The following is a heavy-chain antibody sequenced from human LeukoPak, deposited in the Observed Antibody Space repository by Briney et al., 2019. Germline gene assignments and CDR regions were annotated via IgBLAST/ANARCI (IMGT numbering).Heavy chain of an antibody. V-gene: IGHV4-59*08. CDR3: ARQDSDAFDI. Sequence: SETLSLTCTVSGGSISTYYWSWIRQPPGKGLEWIGYIYSSVSTNYNPSLKSRVTISVDTSKNQFSLELSSVTAADTAVYYCARQDSDAFDIWGQGTMVTVSS. CDR1: GGSISTYY. J-gene: IGHJ3*02. CDR2: IYSSVST.